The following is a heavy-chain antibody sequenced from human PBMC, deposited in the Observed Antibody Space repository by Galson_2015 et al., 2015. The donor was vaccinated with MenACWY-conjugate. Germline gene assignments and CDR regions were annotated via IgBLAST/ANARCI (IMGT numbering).Heavy chain of an antibody. J-gene: IGHJ4*02. D-gene: IGHD2-15*01. CDR1: GFTFSSCS. CDR2: ISSSSSTI. V-gene: IGHV3-48*04. CDR3: ARDRTVVVVAARITTFDY. Sequence: SLRLSCAASGFTFSSCSMNWVRQAPGKGLEWVSYISSSSSTIYYADSVKGRFTISRDNAKNSLYLQMNSLRAEDTAVYYCARDRTVVVVAARITTFDYWGQGTLVTVSS.